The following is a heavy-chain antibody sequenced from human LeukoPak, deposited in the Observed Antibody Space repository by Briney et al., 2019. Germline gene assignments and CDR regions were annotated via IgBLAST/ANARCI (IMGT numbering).Heavy chain of an antibody. CDR3: ARGSSSSGYYYYFDY. J-gene: IGHJ4*02. D-gene: IGHD3-22*01. V-gene: IGHV3-7*01. CDR1: GFTFSSNC. CDR2: IKQDGSEK. Sequence: PGGSLRLSCAASGFTFSSNCMSWVRQAPGKGLEWVANIKQDGSEKYYVDSVKGRFTISRDNAKNSLYLQMNSLRAEDTAVYYCARGSSSSGYYYYFDYWGQGTLVTVSS.